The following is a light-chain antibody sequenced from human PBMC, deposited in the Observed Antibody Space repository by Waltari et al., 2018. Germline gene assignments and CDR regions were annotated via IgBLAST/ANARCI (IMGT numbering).Light chain of an antibody. V-gene: IGLV2-14*01. CDR1: SSDVGGYNY. CDR2: DVS. Sequence: QSALTQPASVSGSPGQSITISCTGTSSDVGGYNYVSWYQQHPGKAPKLMIYDVSKRPSGVSLRFCGSKSGTTASLTFSGLQAEDEADYYFSSYTSSSTRVFGGGTKLTVL. J-gene: IGLJ3*02. CDR3: SSYTSSSTRV.